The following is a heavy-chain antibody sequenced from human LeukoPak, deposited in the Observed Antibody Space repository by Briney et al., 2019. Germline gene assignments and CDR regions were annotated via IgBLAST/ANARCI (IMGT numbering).Heavy chain of an antibody. J-gene: IGHJ5*02. CDR2: IYYSGST. V-gene: IGHV4-39*01. CDR3: ARPVVPAAGFDP. D-gene: IGHD2-2*01. Sequence: TSETLSLTCTVSGGSISSSSYYWGWIRQPPGKGLEWIGSIYYSGSTYYNSSLKSRVTISVDTSKNQFSLKLSSVTAADTAVYYCARPVVPAAGFDPWGQGTLVTVSS. CDR1: GGSISSSSYY.